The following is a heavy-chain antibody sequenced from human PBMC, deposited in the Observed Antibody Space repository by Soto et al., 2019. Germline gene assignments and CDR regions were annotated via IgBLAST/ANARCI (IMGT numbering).Heavy chain of an antibody. V-gene: IGHV4-30-2*01. CDR2: IYYSGSI. J-gene: IGHJ4*01. CDR3: ATVPAY. Sequence: GGDCRSWIRQPPGKGLEWIGYIYYSGSIYYNPSLKSRVTISVDRSKNQFSLKLSSVFAADDAVYYCATVPAYWGHGTLVTVSS. CDR1: GGDC.